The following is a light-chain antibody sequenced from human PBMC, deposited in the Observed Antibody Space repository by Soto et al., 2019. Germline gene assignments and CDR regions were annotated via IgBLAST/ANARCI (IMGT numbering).Light chain of an antibody. V-gene: IGLV2-23*02. CDR3: CSYAGSSTFVV. Sequence: QAVVTQPASVSGSPGQSITISCTGTSSDVGSYNPVSWYQQHPGKAPKLMIYEVSKRPSGVSNRFSGSKSGNTASLTISGLQAEDEADYYCCSYAGSSTFVVFGGGTKLTVL. CDR2: EVS. J-gene: IGLJ2*01. CDR1: SSDVGSYNP.